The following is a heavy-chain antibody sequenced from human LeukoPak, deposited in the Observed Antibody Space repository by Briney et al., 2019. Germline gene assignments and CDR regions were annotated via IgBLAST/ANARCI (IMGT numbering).Heavy chain of an antibody. V-gene: IGHV1-46*01. J-gene: IGHJ6*03. CDR3: ARGTMVRGVAYYYMDV. CDR2: INPSGGST. Sequence: ASVKGSCKASGYTCTSYYMHWVRQATGQGLEWMGIINPSGGSTSYAQKFQGRVTMTRDTSTSTVYMELSSLRSEDTAVYYCARGTMVRGVAYYYMDVWGKGTTVTVSS. CDR1: GYTCTSYY. D-gene: IGHD3-10*01.